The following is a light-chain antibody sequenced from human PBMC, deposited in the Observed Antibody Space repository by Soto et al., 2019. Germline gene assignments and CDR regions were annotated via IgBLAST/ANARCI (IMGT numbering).Light chain of an antibody. Sequence: AIQMTQSPSSLGASVGDRVTITCRASQDIQNDLGWYQQKPGKAPELLIFAASRLQVGVPSRFSGSGSVTDFTLTISSLQPEDFATYYCLQAYSYPHTFGPETTVDFK. CDR2: AAS. J-gene: IGKJ3*01. V-gene: IGKV1-6*01. CDR1: QDIQND. CDR3: LQAYSYPHT.